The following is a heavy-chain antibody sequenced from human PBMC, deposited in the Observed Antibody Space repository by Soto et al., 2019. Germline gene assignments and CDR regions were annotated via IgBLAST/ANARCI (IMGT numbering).Heavy chain of an antibody. Sequence: EVQLVQSGGGLIQPGESLRLSCAASGITVSRAYMSWVRQAPGKGLEWVSIVYSGGATYYADSVEGRFTISRDSSKNTLYLQMHSLRAEDTAVYYCARGGDYYGLDVWGQGTTVTFSS. J-gene: IGHJ6*02. V-gene: IGHV3-53*01. CDR3: ARGGDYYGLDV. CDR2: VYSGGAT. CDR1: GITVSRAY.